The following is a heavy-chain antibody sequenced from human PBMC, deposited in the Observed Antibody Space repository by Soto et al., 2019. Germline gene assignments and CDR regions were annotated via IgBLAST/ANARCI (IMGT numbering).Heavy chain of an antibody. D-gene: IGHD5-18*01. CDR2: IIPIFGTA. Sequence: VQLLESGGGLVQPGGSLRLSCAASGFTFSSYAISWVRQAPGQGLEWMGGIIPIFGTANYAQKFQGRVTITADESTSTAYMELSSLRSEDTAVYYCARVGYSYGMYNWFDPWGQGTLVTVSS. CDR3: ARVGYSYGMYNWFDP. J-gene: IGHJ5*02. CDR1: GFTFSSYA. V-gene: IGHV1-69*01.